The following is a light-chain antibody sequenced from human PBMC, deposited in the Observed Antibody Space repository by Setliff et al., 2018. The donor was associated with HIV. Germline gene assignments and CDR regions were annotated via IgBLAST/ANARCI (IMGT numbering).Light chain of an antibody. CDR1: SSDVGSYNL. J-gene: IGLJ1*01. V-gene: IGLV2-14*02. Sequence: QSALTQPASVSGSPGQSITLSCTGTSSDVGSYNLVSWFQQHPGKAPKLIVYEVSKRPSGVSNRFSGSKSGNTASLTISGLQAEDEADYYCSSYTSSTPLYFFGTGTKVTVL. CDR2: EVS. CDR3: SSYTSSTPLYF.